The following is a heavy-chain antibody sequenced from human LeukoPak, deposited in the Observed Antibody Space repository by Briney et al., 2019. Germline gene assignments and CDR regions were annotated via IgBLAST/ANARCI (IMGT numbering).Heavy chain of an antibody. CDR3: AKGGRYSSGWALDY. CDR1: GFTFSNYG. V-gene: IGHV3-30*18. CDR2: VSYDGSNT. J-gene: IGHJ4*02. Sequence: QPGGSLRLSCASSGFTFSNYGMHWVRQAAGKRLEWVAVVSYDGSNTFYADSVKGRFTISRDNSKNTLYLQMNSLRAEDTAVYYCAKGGRYSSGWALDYWGQGTLVTVSS. D-gene: IGHD6-19*01.